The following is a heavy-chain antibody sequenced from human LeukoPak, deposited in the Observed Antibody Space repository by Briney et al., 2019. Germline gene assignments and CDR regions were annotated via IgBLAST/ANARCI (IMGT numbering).Heavy chain of an antibody. D-gene: IGHD3-22*01. CDR3: AKVNYYDSRGYSHFDY. CDR1: GFTFDDYA. V-gene: IGHV3-9*01. Sequence: GRSLRLSCAASGFTFDDYAMHWVRQAPGKGLEWVSGISWNSGSIGYADSVKGRFTISRDNAKNSLYLQMNSLRAEDTALYYCAKVNYYDSRGYSHFDYWGQGTQVTVSS. CDR2: ISWNSGSI. J-gene: IGHJ4*02.